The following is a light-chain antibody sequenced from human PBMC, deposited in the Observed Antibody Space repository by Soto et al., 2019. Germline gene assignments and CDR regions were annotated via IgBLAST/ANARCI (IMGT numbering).Light chain of an antibody. CDR2: GNS. V-gene: IGLV1-40*01. CDR3: QSYDSSLSAHDV. J-gene: IGLJ1*01. Sequence: QSVLTQPPSVSGAPGQRVTISCTGSSSNIGATYDVQWYQQLPGTAPKLLIYGNSNRPSGVPDRFSGSKSGTSASLAITWLQADDEADYYCQSYDSSLSAHDVFGTGTKLTV. CDR1: SSNIGATYD.